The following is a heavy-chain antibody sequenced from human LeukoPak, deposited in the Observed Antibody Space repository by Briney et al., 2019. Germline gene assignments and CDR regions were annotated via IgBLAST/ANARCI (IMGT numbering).Heavy chain of an antibody. CDR3: ARDLSIAVAGRWDFDY. CDR2: IIPIFGTA. Sequence: GASVKVSCKASGGTFSSYAISWVRQAPGQGLEWMGRIIPIFGTANYAQKFQGRVTITTDESMSTAYMELSSLRSEDTAVYYCARDLSIAVAGRWDFDYWGQGTLVTVSS. J-gene: IGHJ4*02. CDR1: GGTFSSYA. D-gene: IGHD6-19*01. V-gene: IGHV1-69*05.